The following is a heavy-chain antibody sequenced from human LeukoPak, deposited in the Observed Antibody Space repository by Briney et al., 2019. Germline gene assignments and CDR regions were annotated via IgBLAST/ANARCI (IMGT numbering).Heavy chain of an antibody. J-gene: IGHJ4*02. CDR1: GFTFSNAW. Sequence: GGSLRLSCAASGFTFSNAWMSWVRQAPGKGLEWVGRIKSKTDGGTTDYAAPVKGRFTISRDNSKNTLYLQMNSLRAEDTAVYYCAKGVMIQLDYWGQGTLVTVSS. D-gene: IGHD5-18*01. CDR3: AKGVMIQLDY. CDR2: IKSKTDGGTT. V-gene: IGHV3-15*01.